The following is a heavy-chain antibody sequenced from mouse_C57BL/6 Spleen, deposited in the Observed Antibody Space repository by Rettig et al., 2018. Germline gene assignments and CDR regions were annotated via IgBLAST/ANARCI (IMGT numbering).Heavy chain of an antibody. CDR2: INPRSGYT. CDR1: GYTFTSSW. J-gene: IGHJ4*01. CDR3: ARAYYSNYNAMDY. V-gene: IGHV1-7*01. Sequence: QVQLQQSGAELAKPGASVQLSCKASGYTFTSSWMHWVNQRPGPGLEWIGYINPRSGYTKYNQKFKDKATLTADKSSSTAYMQLSSLTYEDSAVYYCARAYYSNYNAMDYWGQGTSVTVSS. D-gene: IGHD2-5*01.